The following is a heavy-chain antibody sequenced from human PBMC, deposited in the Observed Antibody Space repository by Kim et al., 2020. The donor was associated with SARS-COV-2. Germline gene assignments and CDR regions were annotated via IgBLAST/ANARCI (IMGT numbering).Heavy chain of an antibody. CDR3: PSVGGGYGSLDFDY. J-gene: IGHJ4*02. D-gene: IGHD5-12*01. CDR1: GGSFSGYY. Sequence: SETLSLTCAVYGGSFSGYYWSWIRQPPGKGLEWIGEINHSGSTNYNPSLKSRATISVDTSKNQFSLKLSSVTAADTAVHSFPSVGGGYGSLDFDYSGQGT. V-gene: IGHV4-34*01. CDR2: INHSGST.